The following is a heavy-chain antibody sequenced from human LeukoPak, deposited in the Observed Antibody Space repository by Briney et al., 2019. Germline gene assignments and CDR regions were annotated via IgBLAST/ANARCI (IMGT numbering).Heavy chain of an antibody. D-gene: IGHD3-22*01. CDR2: ISGSGGST. J-gene: IGHJ4*02. Sequence: PGGSLRLSCAASGFTVSNNGLSWFRQAPGKGLEWVSAISGSGGSTYYADSVKGRFTISRDNSKNTLYLQMNSLRAEDTAVYYCANQAYYYDSSGYYYYFDYWGQGTLVTVSS. CDR1: GFTVSNNG. CDR3: ANQAYYYDSSGYYYYFDY. V-gene: IGHV3-23*01.